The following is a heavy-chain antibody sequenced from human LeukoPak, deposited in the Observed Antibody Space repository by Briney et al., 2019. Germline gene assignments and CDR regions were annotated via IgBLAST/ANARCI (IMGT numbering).Heavy chain of an antibody. CDR1: GFTFSSYA. D-gene: IGHD3-22*01. Sequence: GGSLRLSCAASGFTFSSYAMSWVRQAPGKGLQWVSTISARGGTTYYADSVRGRFTISRDNSKNTLYAQMNSLRAEDTAIYFCAKDRPLNYDSSNSMIDYWGQGNLVTVSS. V-gene: IGHV3-23*01. CDR3: AKDRPLNYDSSNSMIDY. J-gene: IGHJ4*02. CDR2: ISARGGTT.